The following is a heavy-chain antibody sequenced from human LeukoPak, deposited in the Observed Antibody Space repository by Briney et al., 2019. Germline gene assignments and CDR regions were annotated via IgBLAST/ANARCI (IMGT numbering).Heavy chain of an antibody. D-gene: IGHD1-14*01. CDR1: GFTFSSYS. CDR2: ISSSSNYI. Sequence: GGSLRLSCAASGFTFSSYSMNWVRQAPGKGLEWVSSISSSSNYIYYADSVKGRFTISRDNAKNSLYLQMNSLRAEDTAVYYCARGFSGASRANHFDYWGQGTLVTVSS. CDR3: ARGFSGASRANHFDY. V-gene: IGHV3-21*01. J-gene: IGHJ4*02.